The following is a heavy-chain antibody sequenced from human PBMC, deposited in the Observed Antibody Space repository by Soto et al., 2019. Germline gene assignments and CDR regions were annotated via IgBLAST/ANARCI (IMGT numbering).Heavy chain of an antibody. CDR3: AVGVYSSSWYVYFDY. V-gene: IGHV1-69*13. CDR1: GGTFSSYA. J-gene: IGHJ4*02. D-gene: IGHD6-13*01. CDR2: IIPIFGTA. Sequence: SVKVSCKASGGTFSSYAISWVRQAPGQGLEWMGGIIPIFGTANYAQKFQGRVTITADGSTSTAYMELSSLRSEDTAVYYCAVGVYSSSWYVYFDYWGQGTLVTVSS.